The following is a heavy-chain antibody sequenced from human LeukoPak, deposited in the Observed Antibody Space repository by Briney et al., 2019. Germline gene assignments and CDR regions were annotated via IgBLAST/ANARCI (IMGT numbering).Heavy chain of an antibody. CDR1: GFTFSSYG. V-gene: IGHV3-30*18. Sequence: GGSLRLSCAASGFTFSSYGMHWVRQAPGKGLEWVAVISYDGSNKYYADSVKGRFTISRDNSKNTLYLQMNSLRAEDTAVYYCAKDRSYGFFLWGQGTLVTVSS. CDR3: AKDRSYGFFL. D-gene: IGHD3-16*01. J-gene: IGHJ4*02. CDR2: ISYDGSNK.